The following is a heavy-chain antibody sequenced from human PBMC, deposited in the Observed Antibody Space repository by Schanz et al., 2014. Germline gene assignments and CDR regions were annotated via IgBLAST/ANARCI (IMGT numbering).Heavy chain of an antibody. CDR1: GYRFTDYH. CDR3: ARFNSGSHSPPYYYYGMDV. CDR2: ISAYSGNS. D-gene: IGHD1-26*01. V-gene: IGHV1-18*04. J-gene: IGHJ6*02. Sequence: QVHLVQSGAEVKEPGSSVKVSCKASGYRFTDYHIHWVRQAPGQGLEWMGWISAYSGNSKYAQKLQGRVTMTTDTSTNTAYMELRSLTSDDTAVYYCARFNSGSHSPPYYYYGMDVWVQGTTVTVSS.